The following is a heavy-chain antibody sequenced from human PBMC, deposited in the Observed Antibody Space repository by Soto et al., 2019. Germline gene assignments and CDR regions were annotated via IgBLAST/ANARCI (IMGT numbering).Heavy chain of an antibody. CDR3: ARGGYYDFWSGYPYNWFDP. J-gene: IGHJ5*02. CDR1: GYTFTSYD. D-gene: IGHD3-3*01. CDR2: MNPNSGNT. V-gene: IGHV1-8*01. Sequence: GASVKVSCKASGYTFTSYDINWVRQATGQGPEWMGWMNPNSGNTGYAQKFQGRVTMTRNTSISTAYMELSSLRSEDTAVYYCARGGYYDFWSGYPYNWFDPWGQGTLVTVSS.